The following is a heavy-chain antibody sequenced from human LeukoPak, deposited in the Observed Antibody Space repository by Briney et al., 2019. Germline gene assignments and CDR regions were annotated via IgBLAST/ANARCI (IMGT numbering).Heavy chain of an antibody. CDR3: ARDPNYYDSSGYLVDY. V-gene: IGHV4-4*02. J-gene: IGHJ4*02. CDR2: IYHSGST. CDR1: GGSISSSNW. Sequence: PSETLSLTCAVSGGSISSSNWWSWVRQPPGKGLEWIGEIYHSGSTNYNPSLKSRVTISVDKSKNQFSLKLSSVTAADTAVYYCARDPNYYDSSGYLVDYWGQGTLVTVSS. D-gene: IGHD3-22*01.